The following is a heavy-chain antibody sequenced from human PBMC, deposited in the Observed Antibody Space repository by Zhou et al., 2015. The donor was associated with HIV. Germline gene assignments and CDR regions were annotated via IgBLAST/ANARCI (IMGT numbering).Heavy chain of an antibody. D-gene: IGHD3-22*01. Sequence: QVQLVQSGAEVKKPGSSVKVSCKASGGTFSSYAISWVRQAPGQGLEWMGGIIPIFGTANYAQKFQGRVTITADESTSTAYMELSSLRSEDTAVYYCARTPSRYYYDSSGYLPPNTYYYGMDVWGQGTTVTVSS. CDR2: IIPIFGTA. CDR3: ARTPSRYYYDSSGYLPPNTYYYGMDV. V-gene: IGHV1-69*12. CDR1: GGTFSSYA. J-gene: IGHJ6*02.